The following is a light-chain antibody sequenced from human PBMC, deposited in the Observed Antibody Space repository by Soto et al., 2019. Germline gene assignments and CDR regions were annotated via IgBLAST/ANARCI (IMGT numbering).Light chain of an antibody. V-gene: IGLV2-14*01. CDR2: DVS. CDR3: SSYTSSSTLGV. J-gene: IGLJ1*01. CDR1: SSDVGGHNY. Sequence: QSVLTQPASVSGSPGQSITISCTGTSSDVGGHNYVSWYQQHPGKAPKLMIYDVSNRPSGVSNRFSAAKSGSTASLSISGLQAEYEADYYCSSYTSSSTLGVFGTGTKVTVL.